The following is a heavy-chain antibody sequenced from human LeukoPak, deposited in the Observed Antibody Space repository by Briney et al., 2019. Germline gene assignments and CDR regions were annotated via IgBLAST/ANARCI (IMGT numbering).Heavy chain of an antibody. V-gene: IGHV4-39*07. CDR3: AREGWQLLVHAFDI. CDR1: GGSISSYY. Sequence: SETLSLTCTVSGGSISSYYWDWIRQPPGKGLEWIGSIYYSGSTYYNPSLKSRVTTSVDTSKNQFFLKLSSVTAADTAVYYWAREGWQLLVHAFDIWGQGTMVTVSS. J-gene: IGHJ3*02. CDR2: IYYSGST. D-gene: IGHD6-19*01.